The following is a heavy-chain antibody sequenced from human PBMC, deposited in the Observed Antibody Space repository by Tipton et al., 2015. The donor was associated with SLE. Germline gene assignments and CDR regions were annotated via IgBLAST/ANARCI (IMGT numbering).Heavy chain of an antibody. V-gene: IGHV3-7*01. J-gene: IGHJ1*01. CDR1: GDSISSGHY. CDR2: IKQDVSEK. Sequence: LSLTCAVSGDSISSGHYWGWIRQSPGKGPEWVANIKQDVSEKNYVDSVKGRFTISRDNAKNSLYLQMNSLRAEDTAVYYCAREDREAGGFQHWGQGTLVTVSS. CDR3: AREDREAGGFQH. D-gene: IGHD3-16*01.